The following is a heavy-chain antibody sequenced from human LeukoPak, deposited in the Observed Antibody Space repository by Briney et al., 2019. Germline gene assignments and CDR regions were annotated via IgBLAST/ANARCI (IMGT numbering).Heavy chain of an antibody. CDR3: ARNDYNFDY. Sequence: PGGSLRLSCAASGFTFSSYAMSWVRQAPGKGLEWVSYISSSGSTIYYADSVQGRFTISRDNAKNSLYLQMSSLRAEDTAVYYCARNDYNFDYWGQGTLVTVSS. V-gene: IGHV3-48*03. J-gene: IGHJ4*02. CDR1: GFTFSSYA. CDR2: ISSSGSTI. D-gene: IGHD3-16*01.